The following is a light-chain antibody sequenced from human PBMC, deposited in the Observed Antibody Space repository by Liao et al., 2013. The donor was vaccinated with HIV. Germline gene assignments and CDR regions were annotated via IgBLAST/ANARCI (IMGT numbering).Light chain of an antibody. V-gene: IGLV3-21*01. Sequence: SYVLTQPPSVSVAPGKTARITCGGNNIGSKSVHWYQQKPGQAPVLVIYDDSDRPSGIPERFSGSSSGTTVTLTISGVQAEDEADYYCQSADSSATYPYVFGTGTKVTVL. CDR3: QSADSSATYPYV. CDR1: NIGSKS. J-gene: IGLJ1*01. CDR2: DDS.